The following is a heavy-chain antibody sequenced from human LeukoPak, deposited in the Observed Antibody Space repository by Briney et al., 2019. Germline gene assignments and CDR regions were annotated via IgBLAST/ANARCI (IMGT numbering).Heavy chain of an antibody. J-gene: IGHJ6*03. CDR1: GFSFSSNA. V-gene: IGHV3-23*01. Sequence: GALRLSCAASGFSFSSNAMSWVRQAPGKGLEWVSAISGPGGSTYFADSVKGRFTISRDNSKSTLSLQMNSLRAEDTAVYYCAKVPHFDFWSGYYYMDVWGKGTTVTVSS. CDR3: AKVPHFDFWSGYYYMDV. D-gene: IGHD3-3*01. CDR2: ISGPGGST.